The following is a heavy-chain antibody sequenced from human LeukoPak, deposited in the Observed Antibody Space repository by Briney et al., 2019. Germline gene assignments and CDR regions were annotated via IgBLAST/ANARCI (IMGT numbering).Heavy chain of an antibody. CDR3: AREDYNFL. CDR1: GDSISSYY. Sequence: PSETLSLTCTVSGDSISSYYWSWIRQPAGKGLEWIGRIYTTGFTNYHPSLKSRVTVSIDTSKNQFYLKLTSVTAADTAVYYCAREDYNFLWGQGTLVTVSS. V-gene: IGHV4-4*07. CDR2: IYTTGFT. D-gene: IGHD3-3*01. J-gene: IGHJ4*02.